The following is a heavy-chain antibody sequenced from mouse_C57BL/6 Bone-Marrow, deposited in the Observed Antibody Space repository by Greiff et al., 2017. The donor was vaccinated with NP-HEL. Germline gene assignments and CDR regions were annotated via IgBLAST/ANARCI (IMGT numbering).Heavy chain of an antibody. CDR1: GFNIKDDY. CDR3: TTFLLSYFDY. D-gene: IGHD2-1*01. CDR2: IDPENGDT. Sequence: VQLQQSGAELVRPGASVKLSCTASGFNIKDDYMHWVKQRPEQGLEWIGWIDPENGDTEYASKFQGKATITADTSSNTAYLQLSSLTSEDTAVYYCTTFLLSYFDYWGQGTTLTVSS. V-gene: IGHV14-4*01. J-gene: IGHJ2*01.